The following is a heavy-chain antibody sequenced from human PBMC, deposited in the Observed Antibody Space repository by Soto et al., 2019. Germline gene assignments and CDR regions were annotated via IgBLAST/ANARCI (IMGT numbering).Heavy chain of an antibody. CDR2: ISAYNGNT. Sequence: ASVKVSCKASDYTFASYGVSWVRQAPGQGLEWMGWISAYNGNTNYAQKFQGRVTMTTDTSTSTAYMDLRSLRSDDTAIYYCARDYYGSAKRLSYGMDVWGQGTKVTVSS. V-gene: IGHV1-18*04. CDR3: ARDYYGSAKRLSYGMDV. D-gene: IGHD3-10*01. J-gene: IGHJ6*02. CDR1: DYTFASYG.